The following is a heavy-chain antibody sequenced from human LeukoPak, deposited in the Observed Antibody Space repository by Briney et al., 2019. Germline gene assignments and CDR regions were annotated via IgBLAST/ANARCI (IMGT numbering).Heavy chain of an antibody. J-gene: IGHJ4*02. D-gene: IGHD2-2*01. Sequence: SETLSLTCTVSGGSISSYYWSWIRQPPGKGLEWIGYIYYSGSTNYNPSLKSRVTISVDTSKNQSSLKLSSVTAADTAVYYCARAPEGYQPLLYYDYWGQGTLVTVSS. CDR2: IYYSGST. V-gene: IGHV4-59*01. CDR3: ARAPEGYQPLLYYDY. CDR1: GGSISSYY.